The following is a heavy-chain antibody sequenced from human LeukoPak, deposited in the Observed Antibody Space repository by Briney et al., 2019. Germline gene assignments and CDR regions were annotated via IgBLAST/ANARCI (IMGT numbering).Heavy chain of an antibody. Sequence: LETLSLTCTVSGYSISSGYYWGWIRPPPGKGLEWIGSIYHSGSTYYNPSLKSRVTISVDTSKNQFSLRLRSVTAADTAVYYCARDRGNLDAFGSWGQGTMVTVSS. D-gene: IGHD4-23*01. J-gene: IGHJ3*02. CDR1: GYSISSGYY. CDR3: ARDRGNLDAFGS. CDR2: IYHSGST. V-gene: IGHV4-38-2*02.